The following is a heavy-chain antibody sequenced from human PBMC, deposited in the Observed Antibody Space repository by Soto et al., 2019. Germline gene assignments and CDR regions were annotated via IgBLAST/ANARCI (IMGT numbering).Heavy chain of an antibody. CDR1: GGSFSGYF. V-gene: IGHV4-34*01. J-gene: IGHJ4*02. CDR3: TRGRGFGHFTPPFDY. D-gene: IGHD3-10*01. CDR2: INHSGST. Sequence: PSETLSLTCAVSGGSFSGYFWSWIRQPLGKGLEWIGEINHSGSTYYNPSLGSRVTVLVDTSRSQFSLKLRSVTAADTAVYFCTRGRGFGHFTPPFDYWGQGTLVTVSS.